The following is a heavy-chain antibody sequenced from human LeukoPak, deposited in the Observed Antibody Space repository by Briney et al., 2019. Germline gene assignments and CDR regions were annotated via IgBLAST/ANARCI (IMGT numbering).Heavy chain of an antibody. V-gene: IGHV1-2*02. J-gene: IGHJ4*02. Sequence: GASVKVSCKASGYAFTGYYMHWVRQAPGQGLEWMGWINPNSGGTNYAQKFQGRVTMTRDTSISTAYMELSRLRSDDTAVYYCAREAGHSGSQCVYWGQGTLVTVSS. D-gene: IGHD3-10*01. CDR3: AREAGHSGSQCVY. CDR2: INPNSGGT. CDR1: GYAFTGYY.